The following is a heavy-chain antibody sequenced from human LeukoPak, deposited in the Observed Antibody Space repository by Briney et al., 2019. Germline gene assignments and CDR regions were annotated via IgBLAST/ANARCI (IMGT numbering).Heavy chain of an antibody. J-gene: IGHJ5*02. Sequence: SETLSLTCTVSGGSISSYYWSWIRQPAGKGLEWIGRIYTSGSTNYNPSLKSRVTISVDTSKNQFSLKLSSVTAADTAVYYCARRLVGGQLWLRPKSWNWFDPWGQGTLVTVSS. V-gene: IGHV4-4*07. D-gene: IGHD5-18*01. CDR1: GGSISSYY. CDR3: ARRLVGGQLWLRPKSWNWFDP. CDR2: IYTSGST.